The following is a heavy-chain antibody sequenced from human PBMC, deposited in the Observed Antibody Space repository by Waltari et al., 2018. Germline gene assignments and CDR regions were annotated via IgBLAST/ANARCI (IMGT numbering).Heavy chain of an antibody. J-gene: IGHJ4*02. V-gene: IGHV3-48*03. CDR2: ISSSGSTI. D-gene: IGHD6-13*01. Sequence: EVQLVESGGGLVQPGGSLRLSCAASGFTFSSYEMNWVRQAPGTGLEWVTYISSSGSTIYYADSVKGRFTISRDNAKNSLYLQMNSLRAEDTAVYYCARVGIAAAVDYWGQGTLVTVSS. CDR1: GFTFSSYE. CDR3: ARVGIAAAVDY.